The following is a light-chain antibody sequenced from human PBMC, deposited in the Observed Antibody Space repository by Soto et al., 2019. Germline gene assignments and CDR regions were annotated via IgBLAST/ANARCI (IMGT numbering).Light chain of an antibody. CDR3: QQYYNTPWA. V-gene: IGKV4-1*01. Sequence: DIVMTQSPDSLAVSLGERATINCKSSQSVLYSPNNKNYLAWYQQKPGQPPELLLYWASTRESGVPDRFSGSGSGTDFTLTISSLQAEDVAVYYCQQYYNTPWAFGQGTKVEIK. CDR2: WAS. J-gene: IGKJ1*01. CDR1: QSVLYSPNNKNY.